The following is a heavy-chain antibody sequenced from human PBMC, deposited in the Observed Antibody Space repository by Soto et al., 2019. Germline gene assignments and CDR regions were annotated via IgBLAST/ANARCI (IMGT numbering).Heavy chain of an antibody. CDR1: GFSLSNARMG. CDR2: IFSNDEK. Sequence: QVTLKESGPVLVKPTETLTLTCTVSGFSLSNARMGVSWIRQPPGKALEWLAHIFSNDEKSYSTSLKSRLTISKDTSKNQLVLTMTNMDPVDTATYYCARSYSYYDILTGFLYYFDYWGQGTLVTVSS. J-gene: IGHJ4*02. V-gene: IGHV2-26*01. CDR3: ARSYSYYDILTGFLYYFDY. D-gene: IGHD3-9*01.